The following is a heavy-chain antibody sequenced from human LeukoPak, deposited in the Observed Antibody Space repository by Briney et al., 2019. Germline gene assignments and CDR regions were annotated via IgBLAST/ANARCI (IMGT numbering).Heavy chain of an antibody. D-gene: IGHD2-2*01. V-gene: IGHV1-24*01. CDR3: ATRTYQLLTDY. CDR1: GYTLTELS. CDR2: FDPEDGET. J-gene: IGHJ4*02. Sequence: ASVKVSCKVSGYTLTELSMHWVRQAPGKGLEWMGGFDPEDGETIYAQKFQGRVTMTGDTSTDTAYMELSSLRSEDTAVYYCATRTYQLLTDYWGQGTLVTVSS.